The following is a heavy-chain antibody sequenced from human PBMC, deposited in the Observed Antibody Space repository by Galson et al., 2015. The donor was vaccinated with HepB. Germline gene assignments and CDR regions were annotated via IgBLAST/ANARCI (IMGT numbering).Heavy chain of an antibody. CDR3: FCSGRTCYGA. V-gene: IGHV3-48*04. J-gene: IGHJ5*02. CDR1: GFTFSSYS. D-gene: IGHD2-15*01. Sequence: SLRLSCAASGFTFSSYSMNWVRQAPGKGLEWVSYISSSSNTIYYADSVKGRFTISRDNAKNSLYLQLNSLRAEDTAVYYCFCSGRTCYGAWGQGTLVTVSS. CDR2: ISSSSNTI.